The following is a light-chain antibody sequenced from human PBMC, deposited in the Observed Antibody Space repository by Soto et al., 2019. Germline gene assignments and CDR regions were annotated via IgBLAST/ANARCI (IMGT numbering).Light chain of an antibody. V-gene: IGKV1-39*01. J-gene: IGKJ2*01. Sequence: DIQMTQSPSSLSASVGDRVTITCRASQTISTYLNWYQQKPGKAPKPLIYAAFSLQSGVPSRFSGSASGTDFTLTISSLQPEDFATYYCQQSYTIPFTFGQGTSLEIK. CDR1: QTISTY. CDR3: QQSYTIPFT. CDR2: AAF.